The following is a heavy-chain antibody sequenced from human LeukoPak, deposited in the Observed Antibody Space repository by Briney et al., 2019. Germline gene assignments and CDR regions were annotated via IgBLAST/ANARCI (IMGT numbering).Heavy chain of an antibody. CDR2: TNHSGST. D-gene: IGHD1-26*01. Sequence: PSETLSLTCTVSGGSISSSSYYWGWIRQPPGKGLEWIGETNHSGSTNYNPSLKSRVTISVDTSKNQFSLKLSSVTAADTAVYYCARWEELPWFDPWGQGTLVTVSS. CDR1: GGSISSSSYY. J-gene: IGHJ5*02. CDR3: ARWEELPWFDP. V-gene: IGHV4-39*07.